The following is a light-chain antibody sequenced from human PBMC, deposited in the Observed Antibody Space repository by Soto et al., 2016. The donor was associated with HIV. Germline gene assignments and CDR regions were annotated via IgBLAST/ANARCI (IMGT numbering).Light chain of an antibody. V-gene: IGLV3-21*03. Sequence: SYVLAQPPSVSVAPGKTATITCEGTNIGTKSVHWYQQKAGQAPVLFVHDDSDRPSGIPERVSGSHSGNTASLTISRVEAGDEADYYCQVWDSSSDHVLFGGGTKLTVL. J-gene: IGLJ2*01. CDR3: QVWDSSSDHVL. CDR2: DDS. CDR1: NIGTKS.